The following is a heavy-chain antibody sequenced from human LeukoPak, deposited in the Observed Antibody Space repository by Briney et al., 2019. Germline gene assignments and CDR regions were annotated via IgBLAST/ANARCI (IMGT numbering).Heavy chain of an antibody. V-gene: IGHV1-18*01. CDR3: ARYLNSSSSGPGILDP. Sequence: ASVKVSCKASGYTFTSYGISWVRQAPGQGLEWMGWISAYNGNTNYAQKLQGRVTRTTDTSTSTAYMELRSLRSDDTAVYYCARYLNSSSSGPGILDPWGQGTLVTVSS. CDR1: GYTFTSYG. D-gene: IGHD6-6*01. J-gene: IGHJ5*02. CDR2: ISAYNGNT.